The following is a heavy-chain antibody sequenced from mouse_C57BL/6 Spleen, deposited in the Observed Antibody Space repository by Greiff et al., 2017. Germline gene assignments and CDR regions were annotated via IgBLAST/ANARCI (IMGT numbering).Heavy chain of an antibody. J-gene: IGHJ1*03. D-gene: IGHD2-1*01. CDR3: ARATYGNWYFDV. V-gene: IGHV1-76*01. CDR2: IYPGSGNT. Sequence: QVQLQQSGAELVRPGASVKLSCKASGYTFTDYYINWVKQRPGQGLEWIARIYPGSGNTYYNEKFKGKATLTAEKSSSTAYMQLSSLTSEDSAVYFCARATYGNWYFDVWGTGTTVTVSS. CDR1: GYTFTDYY.